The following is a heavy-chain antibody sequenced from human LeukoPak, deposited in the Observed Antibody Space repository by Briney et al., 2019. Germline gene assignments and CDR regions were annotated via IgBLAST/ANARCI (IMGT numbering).Heavy chain of an antibody. V-gene: IGHV3-30*18. CDR2: ISFDGTNK. J-gene: IGHJ6*02. CDR3: ANDIVVVPAAMWNYYYGMDV. CDR1: GFTFSHYA. D-gene: IGHD2-2*01. Sequence: GGSLRLSCAASGFTFSHYAMHWVRQAPGKGLEWVAVISFDGTNKFYADSVKGRFTISRDNSKNTLYLQMNSLRAEDTAVYYCANDIVVVPAAMWNYYYGMDVWGQGTTVTVSS.